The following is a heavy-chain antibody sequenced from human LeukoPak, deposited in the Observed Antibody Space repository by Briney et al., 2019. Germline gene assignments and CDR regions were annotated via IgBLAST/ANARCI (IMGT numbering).Heavy chain of an antibody. Sequence: GGSLRLSCAASGFIVSHNYMTWVRQAPGKGLEWISVIYIDGTTYYADSVKGRFTISRDQANNTLYLQMNSLRAEDTAVYYCAREIRGYSYFDYWGQGTLVTVSS. D-gene: IGHD1-26*01. CDR2: IYIDGTT. J-gene: IGHJ4*02. CDR1: GFIVSHNY. V-gene: IGHV3-53*01. CDR3: AREIRGYSYFDY.